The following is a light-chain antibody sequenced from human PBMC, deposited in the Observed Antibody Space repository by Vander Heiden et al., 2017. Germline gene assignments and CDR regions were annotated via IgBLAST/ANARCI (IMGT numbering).Light chain of an antibody. Sequence: QSVLTQPPSASGTPGQRIAISCSGSTSNIGGNAVYWFQQLPGPAPKVLIYSNNRRPSGVPDRFSGSKSGTSASLAISGIQSEDEAHYYCAAWDDSLNGHVVFGGGTKLTVL. V-gene: IGLV1-44*01. CDR3: AAWDDSLNGHVV. CDR2: SNN. CDR1: TSNIGGNA. J-gene: IGLJ2*01.